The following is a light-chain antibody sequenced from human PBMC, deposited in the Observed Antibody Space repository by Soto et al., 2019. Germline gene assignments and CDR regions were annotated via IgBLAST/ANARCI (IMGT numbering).Light chain of an antibody. CDR1: YNDIGPYNY. J-gene: IGLJ2*01. CDR2: DVT. CDR3: SSYTSIIAVV. Sequence: QSALAQPASVSGSPGQSITISCTGTYNDIGPYNYVSWYQQHPGKAPKLLIYDVTNRPSGISDRFSGSKSGRTASLTISGLQAGDEADYYCSSYTSIIAVVFGGGTRLTVL. V-gene: IGLV2-14*03.